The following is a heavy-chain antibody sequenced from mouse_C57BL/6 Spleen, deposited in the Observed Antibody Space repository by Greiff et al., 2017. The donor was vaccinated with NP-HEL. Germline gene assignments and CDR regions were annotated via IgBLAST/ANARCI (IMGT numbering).Heavy chain of an antibody. CDR3: ARSGGGYYGRLAY. V-gene: IGHV1-9*01. CDR1: GYTFTGYW. D-gene: IGHD2-3*01. J-gene: IGHJ3*01. Sequence: VQLQQSGAELMKPGASVKLSCKATGYTFTGYWIEWVKQRPGHGLEWIGEILPGSGSTNYNEKFKGKATFTADTSSNTAYMQLSSLTTEDSAIYYWARSGGGYYGRLAYWGQGTLVTVSA. CDR2: ILPGSGST.